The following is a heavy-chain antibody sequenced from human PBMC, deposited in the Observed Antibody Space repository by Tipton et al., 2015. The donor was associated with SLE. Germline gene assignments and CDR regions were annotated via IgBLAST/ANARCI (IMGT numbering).Heavy chain of an antibody. V-gene: IGHV5-51*03. CDR2: IYPGDSDT. J-gene: IGHJ1*01. CDR3: AGGDYYDSSGYYGEYFQH. CDR1: GYSFTSYW. Sequence: VQLVQSGAEVKKPGESLKISCKGSGYSFTSYWIGWVRQMPGKGLEWMGIIYPGDSDTRYSPSFQGQVTISADKSISTAYLQWSSLKASDTAMHYCAGGDYYDSSGYYGEYFQHWGQGTLVTVSS. D-gene: IGHD3-22*01.